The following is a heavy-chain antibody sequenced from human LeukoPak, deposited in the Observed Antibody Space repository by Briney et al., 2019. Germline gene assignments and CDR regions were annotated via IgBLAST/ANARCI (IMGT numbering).Heavy chain of an antibody. CDR1: GFTFSSYA. J-gene: IGHJ4*02. Sequence: PGGSLRLSCAASGFTFSSYAMHWVRQAPGKGLEWVAVISYDGSNKYYADSVKGRFTISRDNSKNTLYLQLSSLKADDTAVYYCAKTRKWIDYWGQGTLVTVSS. CDR2: ISYDGSNK. CDR3: AKTRKWIDY. V-gene: IGHV3-30-3*02. D-gene: IGHD2-8*01.